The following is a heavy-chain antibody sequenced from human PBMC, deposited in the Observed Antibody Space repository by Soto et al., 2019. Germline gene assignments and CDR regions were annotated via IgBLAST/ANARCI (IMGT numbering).Heavy chain of an antibody. Sequence: QVQLQQWGAGLLKPSETLSLTCAVYGGSFSGYYWSWIRQPPGKGLEWIGEINHSGSTNYNPSLKSRVTISVDTSKNQFSLKLSSVTAADTAVYYCARGRSRLLLMKQGWFDPWGQGTLVTVSS. J-gene: IGHJ5*02. D-gene: IGHD2-15*01. V-gene: IGHV4-34*01. CDR1: GGSFSGYY. CDR2: INHSGST. CDR3: ARGRSRLLLMKQGWFDP.